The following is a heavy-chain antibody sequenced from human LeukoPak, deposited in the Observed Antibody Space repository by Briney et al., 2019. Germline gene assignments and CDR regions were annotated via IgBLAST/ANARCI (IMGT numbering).Heavy chain of an antibody. CDR2: IYYSETT. CDR3: ARQRADYYYYYVDV. CDR1: GGSINSANYY. V-gene: IGHV4-39*01. Sequence: SETLSLTCTVSGGSINSANYYWGWRRQPPGKGVEWIGSIYYSETTYDNPSLKSRVTISIEPSKNQFSLKLSSVTASDTAVYYCARQRADYYYYYVDVWGKGTTVAVS. J-gene: IGHJ6*03.